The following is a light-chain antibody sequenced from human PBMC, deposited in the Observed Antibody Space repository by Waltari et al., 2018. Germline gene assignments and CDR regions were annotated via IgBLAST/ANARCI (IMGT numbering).Light chain of an antibody. CDR1: QSVKSN. Sequence: EIVMTQSPATLSVSPGERATLSCRASQSVKSNLAWYQQKPGQEPRLLIYGGPTRVTGIPARFISSGSATDFTLTISSLHSEDSAVYFCQQYNIRPPDTFGQGTKLEIK. CDR3: QQYNIRPPDT. CDR2: GGP. V-gene: IGKV3-15*01. J-gene: IGKJ2*01.